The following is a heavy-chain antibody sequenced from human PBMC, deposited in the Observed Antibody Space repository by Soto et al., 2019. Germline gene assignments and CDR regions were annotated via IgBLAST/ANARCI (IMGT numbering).Heavy chain of an antibody. J-gene: IGHJ6*03. Sequence: SQTLSLTCAISGVSVSSNSAAWHWIRQSPSRGLEWLGRTYYRSKWYNDYAVSVKSRITINPDTSKNQFSLQLNSVTPEDTAVYYCAREIVATTTSYYYYTEVWGKGTTITVSS. CDR2: TYYRSKWYN. V-gene: IGHV6-1*01. CDR1: GVSVSSNSAA. CDR3: AREIVATTTSYYYYTEV. D-gene: IGHD5-12*01.